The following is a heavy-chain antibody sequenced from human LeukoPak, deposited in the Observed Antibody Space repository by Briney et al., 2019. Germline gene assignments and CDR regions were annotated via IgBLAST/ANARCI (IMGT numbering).Heavy chain of an antibody. V-gene: IGHV3-30*18. CDR3: AKERLDIVTTGYYYYGMDV. J-gene: IGHJ6*04. CDR1: GFSFSSNG. Sequence: GGSLRLSCAASGFSFSSNGMHWVRQAPGKGLEWVAVISYDGSNKYYVDSVKGRFTISRDNSKNTLYLQMNSLSAEDTAVYYCAKERLDIVTTGYYYYGMDVWGKGTTVTVSS. D-gene: IGHD5-12*01. CDR2: ISYDGSNK.